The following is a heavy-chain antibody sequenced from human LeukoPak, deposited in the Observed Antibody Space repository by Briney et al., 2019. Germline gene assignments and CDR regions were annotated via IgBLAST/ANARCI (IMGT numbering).Heavy chain of an antibody. Sequence: GGSLTLSCAASGFTFSSYAMSWLRQAPGKGLEWVSAIGGSGGSTYYADSEKGRFTISKDNSKNSLYLQMNSLRAEDTAVYYCAKGPRGRAVAGRPYYYYYYYMDVWGKGTTVTVSS. CDR1: GFTFSSYA. V-gene: IGHV3-23*01. J-gene: IGHJ6*03. CDR3: AKGPRGRAVAGRPYYYYYYYMDV. CDR2: IGGSGGST. D-gene: IGHD6-19*01.